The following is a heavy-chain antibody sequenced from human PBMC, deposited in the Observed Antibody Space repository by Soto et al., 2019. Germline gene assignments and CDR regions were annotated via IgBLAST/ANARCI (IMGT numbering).Heavy chain of an antibody. CDR2: ISVYSGYA. CDR3: SKNGTTWFAA. D-gene: IGHD1-1*01. J-gene: IGHJ5*02. V-gene: IGHV1-18*01. Sequence: QVQLVQSGPELKKPGASVKVSCKTSGYSFYNSGISWVRQAPGQGLEWMGWISVYSGYAHYAQKFQGRVIMTADTFTNTSYMELRGLRSDNPPMYYCSKNGTTWFAAWGQGTLVTVSS. CDR1: GYSFYNSG.